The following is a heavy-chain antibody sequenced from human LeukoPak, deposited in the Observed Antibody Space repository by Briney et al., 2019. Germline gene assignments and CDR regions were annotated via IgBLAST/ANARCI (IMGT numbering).Heavy chain of an antibody. CDR1: GFTFSTYS. V-gene: IGHV3-48*02. D-gene: IGHD6-19*01. CDR2: ISSSSSTI. Sequence: TGGSLRLSCVASGFTFSTYSMNWVRQAPGKGLEWVSYISSSSSTIYYADSVKGRFTISRDSAKNSLYLQMNSLRDEDTAVYYCARAAVTGYDYWGQGTLVTVSS. CDR3: ARAAVTGYDY. J-gene: IGHJ4*02.